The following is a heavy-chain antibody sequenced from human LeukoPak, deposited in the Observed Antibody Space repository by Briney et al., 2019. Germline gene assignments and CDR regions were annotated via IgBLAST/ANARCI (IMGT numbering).Heavy chain of an antibody. J-gene: IGHJ4*02. CDR1: GGSISSSSYY. D-gene: IGHD3-10*01. CDR2: IYYSGST. CDR3: ARLNVLLWFGKLWGGYFDY. V-gene: IGHV4-39*01. Sequence: SETLSLTCTVSGGSISSSSYYWGWIRQPPGKGLEWIGSIYYSGSTYYNPSLKSRVTISVDTSKNQFSLKLSSVTAADTAVYYCARLNVLLWFGKLWGGYFDYWGQGTLVTVSS.